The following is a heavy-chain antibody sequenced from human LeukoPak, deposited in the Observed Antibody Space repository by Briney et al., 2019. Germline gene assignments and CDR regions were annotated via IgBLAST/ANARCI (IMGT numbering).Heavy chain of an antibody. CDR1: GLTFSNFK. CDR2: IRYDGSNK. J-gene: IGHJ2*01. V-gene: IGHV3-30*02. CDR3: AKDPTVITRASYWYFDL. Sequence: GGSLRLSCAVSGLTFSNFKMNWVRQAPGKGLEWVAFIRYDGSNKYYADSVKGRFTISRDNSKNTLYLQMNSLRAEDTAVYYCAKDPTVITRASYWYFDLWGRGTLVTVSS. D-gene: IGHD4-17*01.